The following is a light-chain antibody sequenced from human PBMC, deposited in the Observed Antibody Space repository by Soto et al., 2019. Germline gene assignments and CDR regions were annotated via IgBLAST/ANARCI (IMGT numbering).Light chain of an antibody. CDR2: GAS. CDR3: QQYNNWWT. V-gene: IGKV3-15*01. Sequence: EIVMTQSPATLSLSHGERATLSCRASQSVSINLAWYQQKPGQAPRLLIYGASTRATGIPARFSGSGSGTEFTLSISSLQSEDFAVYYCQQYNNWWTFGQGTKVDIK. CDR1: QSVSIN. J-gene: IGKJ1*01.